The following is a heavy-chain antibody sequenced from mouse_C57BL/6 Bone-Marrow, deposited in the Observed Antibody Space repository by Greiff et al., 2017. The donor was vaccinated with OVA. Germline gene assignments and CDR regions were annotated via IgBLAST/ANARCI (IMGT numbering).Heavy chain of an antibody. J-gene: IGHJ2*01. CDR3: ARGGYYDYFDY. V-gene: IGHV5-17*01. D-gene: IGHD2-3*01. CDR1: GFTFSDYG. Sequence: DVMLVESGGGLVKPGGSLKLSCAASGFTFSDYGMHWVRQAPEKGLEWVAYISSGSSTIYYADTVKGRFTISRDNAKNTLFLQMTSRRSEDTAMYYCARGGYYDYFDYWGQGTTLTVSS. CDR2: ISSGSSTI.